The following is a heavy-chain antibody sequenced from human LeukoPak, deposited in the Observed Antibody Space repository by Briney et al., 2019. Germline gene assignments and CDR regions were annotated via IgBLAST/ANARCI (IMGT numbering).Heavy chain of an antibody. CDR1: GFTFSSYA. CDR2: ISYDGSNK. D-gene: IGHD3-22*01. J-gene: IGHJ4*02. CDR3: AKAAYYDSTPVDY. Sequence: GGSLRLSCAASGFTFSSYAMHWVRQAPGKGLEWVAVISYDGSNKYYADSVKGRFTISRDNSKNTLYLQMNSLRAEDTAVYYCAKAAYYDSTPVDYWGQGTLVTVSS. V-gene: IGHV3-30*04.